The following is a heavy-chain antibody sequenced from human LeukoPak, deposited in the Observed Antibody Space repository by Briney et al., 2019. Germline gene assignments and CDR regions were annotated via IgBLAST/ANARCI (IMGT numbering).Heavy chain of an antibody. CDR3: AREGGRPGYFGSGSP. CDR2: KKQDGSEK. D-gene: IGHD3-10*01. J-gene: IGHJ4*02. CDR1: GFIFSCHW. V-gene: IGHV3-7*04. Sequence: GALRLPFAASGFIFSCHWISWVRQAPGKGLELVAHKKQDGSEKYYVDSVKGRFTISRDNAKNSLYLQMSSLRAEDTAVYYCAREGGRPGYFGSGSPWGQGTLVTVSS.